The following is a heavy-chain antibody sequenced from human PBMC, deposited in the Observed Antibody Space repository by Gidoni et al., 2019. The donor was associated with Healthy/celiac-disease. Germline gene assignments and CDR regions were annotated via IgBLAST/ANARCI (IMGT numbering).Heavy chain of an antibody. CDR1: GFTFDDYA. Sequence: EVQLVESGGGLVQPGRSLILSCAASGFTFDDYAIHWVRPAPGKGLEWVSGISWNSGSIGYADSVKGRFTISRDNAKNSLYLQMNSLRAEDTALYYCAKDDSFGSYSFDYWGQGTLVTVSS. CDR2: ISWNSGSI. V-gene: IGHV3-9*01. D-gene: IGHD1-26*01. J-gene: IGHJ4*02. CDR3: AKDDSFGSYSFDY.